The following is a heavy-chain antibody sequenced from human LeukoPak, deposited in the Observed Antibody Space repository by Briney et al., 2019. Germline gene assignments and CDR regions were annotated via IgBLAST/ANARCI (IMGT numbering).Heavy chain of an antibody. V-gene: IGHV3-23*01. Sequence: GGSLRLSCAASGFTFSSYAMHWVRQAPGKGLEWVSAISGSGGSTYYADSVKGRFTISRDNSKSTLYLQMNSLRAEDTAVYYCAKATEQWLAYYFDYWGQGTLVTVSS. CDR1: GFTFSSYA. CDR3: AKATEQWLAYYFDY. D-gene: IGHD6-19*01. J-gene: IGHJ4*02. CDR2: ISGSGGST.